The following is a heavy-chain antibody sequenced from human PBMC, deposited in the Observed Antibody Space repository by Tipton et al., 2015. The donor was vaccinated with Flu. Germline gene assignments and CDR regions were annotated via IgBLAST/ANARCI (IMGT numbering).Heavy chain of an antibody. CDR2: MNPNSGNT. V-gene: IGHV1-8*01. CDR1: GYTFSSYE. J-gene: IGHJ2*01. D-gene: IGHD1-1*01. Sequence: QLVQSGAEVKKPGASVKVSCKASGYTFSSYEINWERQATGQGLEWMGWMNPNSGNTGYAQKFQGRVTMTRNTSISTAYMELTSLTAEDTAVYYCARNRQQSRYFDLWGRGTLVTVSS. CDR3: ARNRQQSRYFDL.